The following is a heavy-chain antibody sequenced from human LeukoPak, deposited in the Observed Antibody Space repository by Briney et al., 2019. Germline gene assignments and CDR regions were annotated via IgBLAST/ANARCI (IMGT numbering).Heavy chain of an antibody. D-gene: IGHD3-22*01. Sequence: GGSLRLSCAASGFTFGSYGMHWVRQAPGKGLEWVTFIRSDGSNKYYADSVKGRFTISRDNSKNTLYLQMNSLRAEDTAVYYCARSGKYYDSSGYYVRRDAFDIWGQGTMVTVSS. CDR3: ARSGKYYDSSGYYVRRDAFDI. V-gene: IGHV3-30*02. CDR2: IRSDGSNK. J-gene: IGHJ3*02. CDR1: GFTFGSYG.